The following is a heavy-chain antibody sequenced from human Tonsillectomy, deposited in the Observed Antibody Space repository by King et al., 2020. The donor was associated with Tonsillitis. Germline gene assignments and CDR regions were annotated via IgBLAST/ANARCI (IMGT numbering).Heavy chain of an antibody. V-gene: IGHV1-69*01. Sequence: QLVQSGAEVKKPGSSVKVSCKASGGTFRNYAISWVRQAPGQGLEWMGGIIPMFTTTNYAQKFQDRVTVSADESTSTAYMELSSLRSEDTAVFYCARAESHSLEFVAHQLVPGESLPTSYYSYGMDVWGQGTTVTVSS. D-gene: IGHD6-13*01. CDR3: ARAESHSLEFVAHQLVPGESLPTSYYSYGMDV. CDR1: GGTFRNYA. J-gene: IGHJ6*02. CDR2: IIPMFTTT.